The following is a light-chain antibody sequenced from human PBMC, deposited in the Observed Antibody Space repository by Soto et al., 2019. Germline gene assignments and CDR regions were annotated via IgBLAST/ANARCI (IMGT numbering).Light chain of an antibody. CDR3: QHYDNLPPT. CDR1: QDISIY. J-gene: IGKJ4*01. V-gene: IGKV1-33*01. CDR2: DAS. Sequence: DIQLTQSPSSLSASIGDRVTITCQASQDISIYLNWYQQKPGNAPNLLIYDASNLETGVPSRFTGSGSGTDSTFTITSLQPEDIATYYCQHYDNLPPTFGGGTKVGIK.